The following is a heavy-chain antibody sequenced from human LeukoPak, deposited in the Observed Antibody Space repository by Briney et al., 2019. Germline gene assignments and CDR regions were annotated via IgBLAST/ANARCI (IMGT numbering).Heavy chain of an antibody. CDR2: IWYDGSNK. CDR1: GFTFSSYG. Sequence: GGSLRLSCAASGFTFSSYGMHWVRQAPGKGLEWVAVIWYDGSNKYYADSVKGRFTISRDNSKNTLYLQMNSLRAEDTAVYYCARESSGSYYDYYYGMDVWGQGTLVTVSS. J-gene: IGHJ6*02. CDR3: ARESSGSYYDYYYGMDV. D-gene: IGHD1-26*01. V-gene: IGHV3-33*01.